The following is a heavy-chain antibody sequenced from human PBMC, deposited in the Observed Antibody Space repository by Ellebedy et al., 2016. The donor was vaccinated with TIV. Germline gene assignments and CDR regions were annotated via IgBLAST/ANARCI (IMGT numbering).Heavy chain of an antibody. D-gene: IGHD4-17*01. J-gene: IGHJ3*02. CDR2: IYPGDSDT. Sequence: GESLKISXKGSGYSFTNYWIGWVRQMPGKGLEWMGIIYPGDSDTRYSPSFQGQVTISADKSISTAYLQWSSLKASDTAMYYCARHVAHGDYGYAFNIWGQGTMVTVSS. V-gene: IGHV5-51*01. CDR3: ARHVAHGDYGYAFNI. CDR1: GYSFTNYW.